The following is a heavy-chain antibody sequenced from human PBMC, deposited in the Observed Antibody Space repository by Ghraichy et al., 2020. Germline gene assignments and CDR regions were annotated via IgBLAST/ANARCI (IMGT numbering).Heavy chain of an antibody. Sequence: GGSLRLSCAASGFTFSRYGMHWVRQAPGKGLEWVAVISYDGSKKNYADSVKGRFTISRDNSKNTLYVQTNSLTAEDTAVYYCAKERETSGYYSFRGDYYGMDVCGQGTTVTVSS. CDR1: GFTFSRYG. D-gene: IGHD3-22*01. CDR3: AKERETSGYYSFRGDYYGMDV. V-gene: IGHV3-30*18. CDR2: ISYDGSKK. J-gene: IGHJ6*02.